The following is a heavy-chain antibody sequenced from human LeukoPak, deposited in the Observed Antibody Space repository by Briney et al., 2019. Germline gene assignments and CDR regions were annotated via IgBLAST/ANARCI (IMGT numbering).Heavy chain of an antibody. Sequence: GGSLRLSCAASGFTFNSWMTWVRQAPGKGLEWVASINPDGSNSYYLDSVKGRFTISRGNAKNSLDLQMNSLRAEDTAIYYCARDPSYAAFDIWGRGTMVTVSS. V-gene: IGHV3-7*01. CDR1: GFTFNSW. J-gene: IGHJ3*02. CDR2: INPDGSNS. CDR3: ARDPSYAAFDI.